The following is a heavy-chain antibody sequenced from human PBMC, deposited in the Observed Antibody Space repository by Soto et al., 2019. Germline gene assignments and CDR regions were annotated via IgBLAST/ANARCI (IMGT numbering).Heavy chain of an antibody. CDR3: ARDKYWNDKFGIDV. Sequence: SETLSLTCTVSGGSISSYYWSWIRQPPGKGLEWIGYIYYSGSTNYNPSLKSRVTISVDKSKNQFSLNLTSVTAADTAVYYCARDKYWNDKFGIDVRGQRTKDTVSS. CDR2: IYYSGST. V-gene: IGHV4-59*12. J-gene: IGHJ6*02. D-gene: IGHD1-1*01. CDR1: GGSISSYY.